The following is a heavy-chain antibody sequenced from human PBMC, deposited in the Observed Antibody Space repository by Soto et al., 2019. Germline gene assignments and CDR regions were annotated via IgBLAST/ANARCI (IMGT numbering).Heavy chain of an antibody. Sequence: GGSLRLSCAASGFSFGSYALSWVRQAPGKGLEWVSTISGSDGKTFYADSVKGRFSISRDTSQSTLYLQMNSLRADDTEMYYCARWSYLDYWGQGTRVTVS. D-gene: IGHD3-3*01. V-gene: IGHV3-23*01. CDR3: ARWSYLDY. J-gene: IGHJ4*02. CDR2: ISGSDGKT. CDR1: GFSFGSYA.